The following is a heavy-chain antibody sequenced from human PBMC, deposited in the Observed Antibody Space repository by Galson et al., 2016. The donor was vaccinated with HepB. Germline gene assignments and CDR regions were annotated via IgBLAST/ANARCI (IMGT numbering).Heavy chain of an antibody. CDR3: AKYLDYYDSSGVEY. CDR2: ISGSGDNT. J-gene: IGHJ4*02. V-gene: IGHV3-23*01. D-gene: IGHD3-22*01. Sequence: SLRLSCATSGFTFSSYAMSWVRQAPGKGLEWVSTISGSGDNTYYADSVRGRFTISRENSKKTLYLQMNSLRAEDTALYYCAKYLDYYDSSGVEYWGQGTLVTVSS. CDR1: GFTFSSYA.